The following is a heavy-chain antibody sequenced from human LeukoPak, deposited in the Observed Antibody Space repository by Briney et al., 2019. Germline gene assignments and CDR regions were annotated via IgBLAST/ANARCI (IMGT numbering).Heavy chain of an antibody. CDR1: GFTFSAYW. Sequence: PGGSLRLSCAASGFTFSAYWVSWVRQAPGKGLEWVANIRQDGNEIHYVDSVKGRFTISRDNAKNSLFLQMNSLRDEDTAIYYCTRDQGSLPSDSWGQGTLVSVSS. CDR2: IRQDGNEI. CDR3: TRDQGSLPSDS. J-gene: IGHJ4*02. D-gene: IGHD6-19*01. V-gene: IGHV3-7*01.